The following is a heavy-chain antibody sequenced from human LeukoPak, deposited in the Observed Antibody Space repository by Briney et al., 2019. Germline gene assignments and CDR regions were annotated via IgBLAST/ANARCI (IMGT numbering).Heavy chain of an antibody. J-gene: IGHJ4*02. Sequence: GRSLRLSCAASGFTFSSYGMHWVRQAPGKGLEWVAVIWYDGSNKYYADSVKGRFTISRDNSKNTLYLQMNSLRAEDTAVYYCAREYPVDSSGWYRYYFAYWGQGTLVTVSS. CDR2: IWYDGSNK. CDR3: AREYPVDSSGWYRYYFAY. V-gene: IGHV3-33*01. D-gene: IGHD6-19*01. CDR1: GFTFSSYG.